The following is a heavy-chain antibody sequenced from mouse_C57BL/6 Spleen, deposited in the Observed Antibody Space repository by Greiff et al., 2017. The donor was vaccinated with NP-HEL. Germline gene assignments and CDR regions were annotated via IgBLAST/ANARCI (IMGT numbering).Heavy chain of an antibody. Sequence: EVQVVESGGGLVKPGGSLKLSCAASGFTFSSYTMSWVRQTPEKRLEWVATISGGGGNTYYPDSVKGRFTISRDNAKNTLYLQMSSLRSEDTALYYCARQEGFYDYDGAWFAYWGQGTLVTVSA. CDR2: ISGGGGNT. CDR1: GFTFSSYT. CDR3: ARQEGFYDYDGAWFAY. D-gene: IGHD2-4*01. J-gene: IGHJ3*01. V-gene: IGHV5-9*01.